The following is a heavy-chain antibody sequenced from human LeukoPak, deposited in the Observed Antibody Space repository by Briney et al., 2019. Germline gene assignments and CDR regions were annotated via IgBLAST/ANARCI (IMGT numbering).Heavy chain of an antibody. CDR1: GYTFSNYY. Sequence: ASVSVSCKASGYTFSNYYVHWVRQAPGQGLEWMGIIKPSGGGTSYALKFQSRVTLTRDTSTSTAYMELSSLRSEDTAVYYCARDHFDSSGYHYLLGYFEHWGQGALVSVSS. V-gene: IGHV1-46*01. CDR3: ARDHFDSSGYHYLLGYFEH. CDR2: IKPSGGGT. J-gene: IGHJ1*01. D-gene: IGHD3-22*01.